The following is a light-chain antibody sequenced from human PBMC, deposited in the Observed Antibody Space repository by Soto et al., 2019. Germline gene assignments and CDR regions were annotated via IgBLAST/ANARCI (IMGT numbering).Light chain of an antibody. CDR3: QRYGSSPRT. V-gene: IGKV3-20*01. Sequence: EIVLTQSPGTLSLCPGERATLSCRASQSVSSSYLAWYQQKPGQAPRLLIYGASSRATGIPDRFSGSGSGTDFTLTISRLEPEDFAVYYCQRYGSSPRTFGQGTKVEIK. J-gene: IGKJ1*01. CDR1: QSVSSSY. CDR2: GAS.